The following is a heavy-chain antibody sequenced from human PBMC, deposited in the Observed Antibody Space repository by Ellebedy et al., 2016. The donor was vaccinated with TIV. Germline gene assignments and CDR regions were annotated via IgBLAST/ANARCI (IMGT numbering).Heavy chain of an antibody. V-gene: IGHV4-39*01. Sequence: MPGGSLRLSCIVFGGSISKTSYYWGWIRQSPGKGLEWLGNIYYSGTTYISPSLKSRSSISGDASNNQFSLKLSSVTAADTAVYYCVRRGGWSGAFDNWGQGTMITVSS. CDR1: GGSISKTSYY. D-gene: IGHD6-19*01. J-gene: IGHJ3*02. CDR2: IYYSGTT. CDR3: VRRGGWSGAFDN.